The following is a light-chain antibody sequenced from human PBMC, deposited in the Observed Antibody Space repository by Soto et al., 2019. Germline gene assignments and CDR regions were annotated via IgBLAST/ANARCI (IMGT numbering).Light chain of an antibody. Sequence: QSVLTQPPSASGSPGQSVTISCTGTSNDVGGYDYVSWYQQHPGKAPKLIIFAVTQRPSGVPDRFSGSKSGNTASLTVSGLQPEDEADYFCSSYVGSKNFLFGTGTKVTVL. CDR1: SNDVGGYDY. V-gene: IGLV2-8*01. CDR2: AVT. J-gene: IGLJ1*01. CDR3: SSYVGSKNFL.